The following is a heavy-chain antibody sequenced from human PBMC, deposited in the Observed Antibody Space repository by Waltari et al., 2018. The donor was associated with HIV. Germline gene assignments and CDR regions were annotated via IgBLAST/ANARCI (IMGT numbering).Heavy chain of an antibody. Sequence: QVQLVESGGGVVQPGRSLRLSCAASGFTFRNYAIHWVRQAPCKGLEWVTVISYDGIEKFYADSVKGRFTISRDNSKNTLYLQMNSLRAEDTAVYYCARGRGGPDDWGQGTRVTVSS. D-gene: IGHD3-10*01. V-gene: IGHV3-30*01. CDR2: ISYDGIEK. CDR3: ARGRGGPDD. J-gene: IGHJ4*02. CDR1: GFTFRNYA.